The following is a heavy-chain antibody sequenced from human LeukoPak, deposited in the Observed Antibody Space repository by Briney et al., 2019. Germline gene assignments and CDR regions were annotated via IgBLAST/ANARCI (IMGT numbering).Heavy chain of an antibody. CDR3: ARDGYSYGLDY. D-gene: IGHD5-18*01. CDR1: GXTVSSNY. V-gene: IGHV3-66*01. CDR2: IYSGGST. J-gene: IGHJ4*02. Sequence: GGSLRLSCAASGXTVSSNYMSRVRQAPGKGLEWVSVIYSGGSTYYADSVKGRFTISRDNSKNTLYLQMNSLRAEDTAVYYCARDGYSYGLDYWGQGTLVTVSS.